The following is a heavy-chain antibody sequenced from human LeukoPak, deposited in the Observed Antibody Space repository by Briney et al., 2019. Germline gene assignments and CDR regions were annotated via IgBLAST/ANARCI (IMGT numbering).Heavy chain of an antibody. J-gene: IGHJ4*02. CDR3: TSWYYDSSAH. D-gene: IGHD3-22*01. V-gene: IGHV3-49*04. CDR1: GFTFGDYA. CDR2: IRSKAYGGTT. Sequence: GGSLRLSCTASGFTFGDYAMSWVCQAPGKGLEWVGFIRSKAYGGTTEYAASVKGRFTISRDDSKSIAYLQMNSLKTEDTAVYYCTSWYYDSSAHWGQGTLVTVSS.